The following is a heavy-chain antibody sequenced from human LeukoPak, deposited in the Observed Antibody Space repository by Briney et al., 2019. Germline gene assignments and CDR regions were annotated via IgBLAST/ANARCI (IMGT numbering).Heavy chain of an antibody. CDR3: AREGGPIGSSWYDSGIL. J-gene: IGHJ4*02. CDR2: IYHSGST. D-gene: IGHD6-13*01. Sequence: SETLSLTCTVSGYSISSGYYWGWIRQPPGKGLEWIGSIYHSGSTYYNPSLKSRVTISVDTSKNQFSLKLSSVTAADTAVYYCAREGGPIGSSWYDSGILWGQGTLVTVSS. CDR1: GYSISSGYY. V-gene: IGHV4-38-2*02.